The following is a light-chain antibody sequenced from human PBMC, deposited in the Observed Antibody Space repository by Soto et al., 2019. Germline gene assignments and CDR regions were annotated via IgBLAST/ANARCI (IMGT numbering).Light chain of an antibody. CDR2: LGS. J-gene: IGKJ1*01. Sequence: IVMIQSPLSLSVTPGEPASISCRSSQSLLHTNGYTYLNWYLQKPGQSPHLLIYLGSRRPPGVPERFSGSGSGTDFTLTISRVEAEDVGIYYCMQALQAPGTFGQGTKL. V-gene: IGKV2-28*01. CDR3: MQALQAPGT. CDR1: QSLLHTNGYTY.